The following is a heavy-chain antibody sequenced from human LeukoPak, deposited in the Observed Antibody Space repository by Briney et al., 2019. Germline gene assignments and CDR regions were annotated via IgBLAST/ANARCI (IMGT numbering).Heavy chain of an antibody. D-gene: IGHD4-17*01. J-gene: IGHJ3*02. CDR1: GSTFSSYW. CDR3: ARGSRVTTRLDAFDI. Sequence: PGGSLRLSCAASGSTFSSYWMSWVRQAPGKGLEWVANIKQDGSEKYYVDSVKGRFTISRDNAKNSLYLQMNSLRAEDTAVYYCARGSRVTTRLDAFDIWGQGTMVTVSS. V-gene: IGHV3-7*03. CDR2: IKQDGSEK.